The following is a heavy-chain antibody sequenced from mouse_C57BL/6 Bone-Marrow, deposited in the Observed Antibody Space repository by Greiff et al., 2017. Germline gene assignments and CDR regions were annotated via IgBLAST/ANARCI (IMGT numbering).Heavy chain of an antibody. Sequence: VQVVESGPGLVQPSQSLSITCTVSGFSLTSYGVHWVRQSPGKGLEWLGVIWSGGSTDYNAAFISRLSISKDNSKSQVFFKMNSLQADDTAIYYCARNPLFITTVVPYFDYWGQGTTLTVFS. V-gene: IGHV2-2*01. J-gene: IGHJ2*01. CDR1: GFSLTSYG. CDR2: IWSGGST. CDR3: ARNPLFITTVVPYFDY. D-gene: IGHD1-1*01.